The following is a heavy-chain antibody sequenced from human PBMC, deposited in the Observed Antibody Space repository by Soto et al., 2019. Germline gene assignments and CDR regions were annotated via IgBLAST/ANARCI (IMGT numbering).Heavy chain of an antibody. J-gene: IGHJ4*02. D-gene: IGHD6-13*01. Sequence: SQMLRLTCTVCGGTVINSNYHWSWIRQPPGKGLEWIGYLYYSGSARYNPSLKSRVTISVDTSKNQFSLKLNSVTAADTAVYYCAWEYSSSWYYFDYWGLGTPVTV. V-gene: IGHV4-61*01. CDR3: AWEYSSSWYYFDY. CDR1: GGTVINSNYH. CDR2: LYYSGSA.